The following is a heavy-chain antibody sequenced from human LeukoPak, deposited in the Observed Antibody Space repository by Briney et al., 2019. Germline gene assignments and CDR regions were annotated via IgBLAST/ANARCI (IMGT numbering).Heavy chain of an antibody. D-gene: IGHD3-3*01. J-gene: IGHJ4*02. Sequence: SSETLSLTCTVSGGSISSSSYYWGWIRQPPGKGLEWIGSIYYSGSTYYNPSLKSRVTISVDTSKNQFSLKLSSVTAADTAVYYCARAHKGVVILDYWGQGTLVTVSS. V-gene: IGHV4-39*07. CDR3: ARAHKGVVILDY. CDR1: GGSISSSSYY. CDR2: IYYSGST.